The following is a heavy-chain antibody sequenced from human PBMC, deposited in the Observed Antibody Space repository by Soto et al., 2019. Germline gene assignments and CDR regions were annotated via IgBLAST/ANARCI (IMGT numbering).Heavy chain of an antibody. CDR1: GGAISCSY. V-gene: IGHV4-59*01. Sequence: ADTLSLTGSVSGGAISCSYWSWSRQSPGKGLEWLGYVYYTGSTNYSPSLRSRVSISVDTSKNESSLSLSSVTAADTAVYFCARSVAVPGAHIDYWGQGTQVTV. D-gene: IGHD6-19*01. J-gene: IGHJ4*02. CDR3: ARSVAVPGAHIDY. CDR2: VYYTGST.